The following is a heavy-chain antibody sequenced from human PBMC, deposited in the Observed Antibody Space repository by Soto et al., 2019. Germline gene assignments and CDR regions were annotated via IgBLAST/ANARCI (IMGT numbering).Heavy chain of an antibody. Sequence: ASVKVSCKASGYTFTSYYMHWVRQAPEQGLEWMGIINPSGGSTFYNPSLGSRVTIFVDTAKNQFSLKLSSVTAADTAVYYCARHKWWSSYYFDKWGQGVLVTVSS. D-gene: IGHD2-15*01. CDR1: GYTFTSYY. J-gene: IGHJ4*02. CDR3: ARHKWWSSYYFDK. V-gene: IGHV1-46*01. CDR2: INPSGGST.